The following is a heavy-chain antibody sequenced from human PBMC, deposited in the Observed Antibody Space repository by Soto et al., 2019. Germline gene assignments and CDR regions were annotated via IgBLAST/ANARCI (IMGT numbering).Heavy chain of an antibody. V-gene: IGHV4-34*01. CDR3: ARENYYGSGSHKYNWFDP. D-gene: IGHD3-10*01. CDR1: GGSFSGYY. Sequence: QVQLQQWGAGLLKPSETLSLTCAVYGGSFSGYYWSYIRQLPGKGLEWIGEINHSGSTTYNPSLRSRVTMSVDTSKNQFSLKLSSVTAADTAVYYCARENYYGSGSHKYNWFDPWGQGTLVTVSS. CDR2: INHSGST. J-gene: IGHJ5*02.